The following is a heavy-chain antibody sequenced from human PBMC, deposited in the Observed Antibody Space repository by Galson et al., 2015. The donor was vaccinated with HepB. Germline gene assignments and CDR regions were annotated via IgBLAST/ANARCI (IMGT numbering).Heavy chain of an antibody. V-gene: IGHV4-59*01. D-gene: IGHD3-3*01. Sequence: ETLSLTCTVSGGSIRGYYWGWIRQPPGKGLEWIGYISYSGSTNYNPSLKSRVTISVDTSKNQFSLKLTSVTAADTAVYYCARDEGSGYYFDYWGQGTLVTVSS. CDR3: ARDEGSGYYFDY. CDR2: ISYSGST. CDR1: GGSIRGYY. J-gene: IGHJ4*02.